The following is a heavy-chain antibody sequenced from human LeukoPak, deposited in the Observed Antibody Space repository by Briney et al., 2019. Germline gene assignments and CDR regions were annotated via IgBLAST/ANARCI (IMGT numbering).Heavy chain of an antibody. V-gene: IGHV3-74*01. CDR3: ARDLGMITFGGVIIN. Sequence: GGSLRLSCAASGFTFSSYWMHWVRQAPGKGLVWVSRINSDGSSTSYGDSVKGRFTISRDNAKNTLYLQMNSLRAEDTAVYYCARDLGMITFGGVIINWGQGTLVTVSS. D-gene: IGHD3-16*02. CDR1: GFTFSSYW. CDR2: INSDGSST. J-gene: IGHJ4*02.